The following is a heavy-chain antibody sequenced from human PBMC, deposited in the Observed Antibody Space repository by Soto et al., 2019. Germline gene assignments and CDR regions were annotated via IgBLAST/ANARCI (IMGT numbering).Heavy chain of an antibody. CDR3: AIPLLWFGAELDAFDI. Sequence: GGSLRLSCAASGLTFSSYWMSWVLQAPWKGLEWVANIKQDGSEKYYVDSVKGRFTISRDNAKNSLYLQMNSLRAEDTAVYYCAIPLLWFGAELDAFDIWGQGTMVTVSS. CDR2: IKQDGSEK. J-gene: IGHJ3*02. D-gene: IGHD3-10*01. V-gene: IGHV3-7*01. CDR1: GLTFSSYW.